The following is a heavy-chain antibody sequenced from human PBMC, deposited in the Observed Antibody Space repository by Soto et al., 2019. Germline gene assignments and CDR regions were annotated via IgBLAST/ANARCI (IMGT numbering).Heavy chain of an antibody. Sequence: PSETLSLTCAVSGGSISSSNGWSWVRQPPGKGLEWIGEIYHSGSTNYNPSLKSRVTISVDKSKNQFSLKLSSVTAADTAVYYCAGFPPYYDILTANFDYWGQGTLVTVSS. J-gene: IGHJ4*02. CDR1: GGSISSSNG. D-gene: IGHD3-9*01. CDR3: AGFPPYYDILTANFDY. V-gene: IGHV4-4*02. CDR2: IYHSGST.